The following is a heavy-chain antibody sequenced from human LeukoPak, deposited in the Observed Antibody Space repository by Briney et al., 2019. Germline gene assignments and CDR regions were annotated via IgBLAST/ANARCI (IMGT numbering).Heavy chain of an antibody. CDR2: ITINT. CDR3: STEGSRVVPAAPNDY. J-gene: IGHJ4*02. CDR1: GFTFSNYA. Sequence: PGGSLRLSCAASGFTFSNYAMSWVRQAPGKGLGWVSTITINTYYADSVKGRFTISRDNSKNTLYLQMNSLRAEDTAVYYCSTEGSRVVPAAPNDYWGQGTLVTVSS. V-gene: IGHV3-23*01. D-gene: IGHD2-2*01.